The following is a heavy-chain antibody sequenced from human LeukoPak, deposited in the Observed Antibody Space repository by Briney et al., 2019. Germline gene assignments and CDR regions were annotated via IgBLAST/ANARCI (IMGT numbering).Heavy chain of an antibody. J-gene: IGHJ6*02. CDR2: IDPNSGGT. CDR1: GYTFTCYY. Sequence: ASVKVSCKSSGYTFTCYYMHWLRPTPGQGLEWVGWIDPNSGGTNYAQKFQGWVTMTRDTSISTAYMELSRLRSDDTAVYYCATSLGPITIFGVVICPYGMDVWGQGTTVTVSS. CDR3: ATSLGPITIFGVVICPYGMDV. V-gene: IGHV1-2*04. D-gene: IGHD3-3*01.